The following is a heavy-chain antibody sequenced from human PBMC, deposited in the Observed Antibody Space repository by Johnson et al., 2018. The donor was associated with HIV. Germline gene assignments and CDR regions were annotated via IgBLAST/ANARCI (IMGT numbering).Heavy chain of an antibody. CDR1: GFTFSSYG. CDR3: VRELGAFDL. Sequence: VQLVESGGGVVQPGRSLTLSCAASGFTFSSYGMHWVRQAPGKGLEWVSGINWNGGSTGYADSVKGRFPISRDNAKNSLYLQMNSLRAEDTAVYYCVRELGAFDLWGQGTVVTVSS. V-gene: IGHV3-20*04. J-gene: IGHJ3*01. CDR2: INWNGGST.